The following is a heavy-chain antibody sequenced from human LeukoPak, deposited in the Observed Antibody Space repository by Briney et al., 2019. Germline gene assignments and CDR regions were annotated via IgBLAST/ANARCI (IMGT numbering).Heavy chain of an antibody. J-gene: IGHJ4*02. V-gene: IGHV3-48*01. D-gene: IGHD3-16*02. Sequence: QAGGSLRLSCAASGSTFSSYGMSWVRQAPGKGLEWVSYISSSSSTIYYADSVKGRFTISRDNAKNSLYLQMNSLRAEDTAVYYCARTALAYDYVWGSYRIPLYYFDYWGQGTLVTVSS. CDR1: GSTFSSYG. CDR2: ISSSSSTI. CDR3: ARTALAYDYVWGSYRIPLYYFDY.